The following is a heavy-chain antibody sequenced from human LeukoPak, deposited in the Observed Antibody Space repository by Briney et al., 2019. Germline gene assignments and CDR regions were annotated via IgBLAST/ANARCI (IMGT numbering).Heavy chain of an antibody. J-gene: IGHJ4*02. V-gene: IGHV3-15*01. CDR2: IKSKTDGGTT. CDR1: GFTFSSAW. D-gene: IGHD4-17*01. CDR3: TTELTTVTTIDY. Sequence: PGGSLRLSCAASGFTFSSAWMSWVRQAPGKGLEWVGRIKSKTDGGTTDYAAPVKGRFTISRDDSKNTLYLQMNSLKTEDTAVYYCTTELTTVTTIDYWGQGTLVTVSS.